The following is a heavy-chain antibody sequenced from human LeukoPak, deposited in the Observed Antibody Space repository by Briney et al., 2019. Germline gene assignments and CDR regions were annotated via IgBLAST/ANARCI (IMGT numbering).Heavy chain of an antibody. J-gene: IGHJ4*02. D-gene: IGHD3-10*01. CDR1: GFTFSSYA. CDR2: ISGSGGST. CDR3: ASMVRGVIISTDFDY. Sequence: PGGSLRLSCAASGFTFSSYAMSWVRQAPGKGLEWVSAISGSGGSTYYADSVKGRFTISRDNSKNTLYLQMNSLRAEDTAVYYCASMVRGVIISTDFDYWGQGTLVTVSS. V-gene: IGHV3-23*01.